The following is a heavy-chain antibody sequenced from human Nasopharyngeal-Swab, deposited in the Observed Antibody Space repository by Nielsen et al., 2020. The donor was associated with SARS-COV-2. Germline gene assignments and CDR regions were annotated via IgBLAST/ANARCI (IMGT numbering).Heavy chain of an antibody. J-gene: IGHJ6*02. CDR3: ARDLWPAFIASHGMDV. CDR2: ISYDGSNK. Sequence: GESLKISCAASGFTFSSYAMHWVRQAPGKGLEWVAVISYDGSNKYYADSVKGRFTISRDNSKNTLYLQMNSLRAEDTAVYYCARDLWPAFIASHGMDVGGQGTTVTVSS. CDR1: GFTFSSYA. V-gene: IGHV3-30*04. D-gene: IGHD6-6*01.